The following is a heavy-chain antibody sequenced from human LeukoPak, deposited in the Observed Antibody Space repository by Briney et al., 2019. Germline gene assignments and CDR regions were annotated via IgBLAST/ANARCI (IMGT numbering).Heavy chain of an antibody. D-gene: IGHD4-23*01. V-gene: IGHV4-59*01. CDR1: DGSISNYY. J-gene: IGHJ6*02. Sequence: PSETLSLTCTVSDGSISNYYWSWIRQPPGKGLEWIGYIHYSGSTNYNPSLKSRVTISVDTSKNQLSLKLTSVTAADTAVYYCATELGATVVNYGMDVWGQGTTVTVSS. CDR3: ATELGATVVNYGMDV. CDR2: IHYSGST.